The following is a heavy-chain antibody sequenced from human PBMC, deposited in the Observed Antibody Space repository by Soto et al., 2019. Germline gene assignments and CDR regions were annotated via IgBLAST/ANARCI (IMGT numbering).Heavy chain of an antibody. V-gene: IGHV4-4*02. CDR2: IYHSGSA. D-gene: IGHD2-15*01. CDR1: GGSISSSNW. CDR3: ARGSDTHAFDI. J-gene: IGHJ3*02. Sequence: SETLSLTCAVSGGSISSSNWWSWVRQPPGTGLEWIGEIYHSGSANYNPSLKSRVTISVDKSKNQFSLKLSSVTAADPAVYYCARGSDTHAFDIWGQGTMVTVSS.